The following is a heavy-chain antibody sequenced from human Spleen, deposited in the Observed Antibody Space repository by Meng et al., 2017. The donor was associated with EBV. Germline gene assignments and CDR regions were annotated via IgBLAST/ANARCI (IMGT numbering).Heavy chain of an antibody. V-gene: IGHV4-4*02. J-gene: IGHJ4*02. CDR1: RGSISSHNK. CDR3: ASRVPPYYYDY. CDR2: ISHGGST. D-gene: IGHD3-10*02. Sequence: GQLEGSGPGLVNPSGTLSLTCGVSRGSISSHNKWNWVRQSPERGLEWIGEISHGGSTNYNPSLRSRVTMSVDKSKNQFSLNLTSVTAADTAVYYCASRVPPYYYDYWGRGTLVTVSS.